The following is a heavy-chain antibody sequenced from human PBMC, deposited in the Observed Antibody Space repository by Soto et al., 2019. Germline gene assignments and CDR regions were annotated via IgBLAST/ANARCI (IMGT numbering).Heavy chain of an antibody. CDR3: XXXXXXXXXYYYYAMDV. V-gene: IGHV1-69*06. CDR1: GGYFNNRQ. CDR2: IIPLFGTT. J-gene: IGHJ6*02. Sequence: QVQVVQSGAEVKRPGSSVNVSCKASGGYFNNRQTXXXXXXXXVRQAPGQGLEWMGGIIPLFGTTNYAQRFQGRVTITADKSTSXXXXXXXXXXXXXXXXXXXXXXXXXXXXYYYYAMDVWGQGTTVTVSS.